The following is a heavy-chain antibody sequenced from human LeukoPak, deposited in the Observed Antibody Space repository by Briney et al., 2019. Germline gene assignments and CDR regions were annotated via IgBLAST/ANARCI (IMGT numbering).Heavy chain of an antibody. CDR3: ATGRLYGAFDY. J-gene: IGHJ4*02. CDR1: GGTFSSYA. Sequence: GASVKVSCKASGGTFSSYAISWVRQAPGQGLEWMGGFDPEDGETIYAQKFQGRVTMTEDTSTDTAYMELSSLRSEDTAVYYCATGRLYGAFDYWGQGTLVTVSS. CDR2: FDPEDGET. D-gene: IGHD4-17*01. V-gene: IGHV1-24*01.